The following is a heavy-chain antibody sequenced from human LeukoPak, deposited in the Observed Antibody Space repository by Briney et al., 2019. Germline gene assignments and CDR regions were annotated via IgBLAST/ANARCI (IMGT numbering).Heavy chain of an antibody. D-gene: IGHD1-26*01. Sequence: SQTLSLTCAVSGGSISSGGYSWSWIRQPPGKGLEWIGYIYHSGSTYYNPSLKSRVTISVDTSKNQFSLKLSSVTAADTAVYYCASTRGGSLDAFDIWGQGTMVTVSS. CDR2: IYHSGST. J-gene: IGHJ3*02. CDR1: GGSISSGGYS. CDR3: ASTRGGSLDAFDI. V-gene: IGHV4-30-2*02.